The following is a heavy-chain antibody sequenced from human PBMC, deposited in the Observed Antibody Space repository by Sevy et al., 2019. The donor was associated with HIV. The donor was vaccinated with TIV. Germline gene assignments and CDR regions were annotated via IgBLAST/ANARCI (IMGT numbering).Heavy chain of an antibody. D-gene: IGHD3-10*01. J-gene: IGHJ5*02. CDR2: IKQDGSEK. V-gene: IGHV3-7*01. CDR3: AREYYYGSGSLSWFDP. CDR1: GFTFSSYW. Sequence: GGSLRLSCVASGFTFSSYWMSWVRQAPGKGLEWVANIKQDGSEKYYVDSVKGRFTISRDNAKNSLYLQMNSLRAEDTAVYYCAREYYYGSGSLSWFDPWGQGTLVTVSS.